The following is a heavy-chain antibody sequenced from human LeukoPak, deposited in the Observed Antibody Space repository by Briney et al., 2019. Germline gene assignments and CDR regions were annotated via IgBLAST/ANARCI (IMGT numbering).Heavy chain of an antibody. CDR3: ARGGLGYCSSTSCRTPYFDY. Sequence: SETLSLTCAVYGGSFSGYYWSWIRQPPGKGLQWIGEINHSGSTNYNPSLKSRVTISVDTSKNQFSLKLSSVTAADTAVYYCARGGLGYCSSTSCRTPYFDYWGQGTLVTASS. CDR2: INHSGST. CDR1: GGSFSGYY. D-gene: IGHD2-2*01. V-gene: IGHV4-34*01. J-gene: IGHJ4*02.